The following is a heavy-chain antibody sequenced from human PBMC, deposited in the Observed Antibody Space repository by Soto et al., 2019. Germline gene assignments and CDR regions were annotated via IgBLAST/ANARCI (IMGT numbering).Heavy chain of an antibody. Sequence: QVQLVQSGAEVKKPGSSVKVSCKVSGGTFSNYAIDWVRLAPGHGLEWMGGIVPIFGTTYYTQKFQGRATIIAYDSTTTAYLEMSSLRSEDTALYNYHGLDVWGQGTAVTVSS. CDR2: IVPIFGTT. CDR1: GGTFSNYA. J-gene: IGHJ6*02. V-gene: IGHV1-69*12. CDR3: HGLDV.